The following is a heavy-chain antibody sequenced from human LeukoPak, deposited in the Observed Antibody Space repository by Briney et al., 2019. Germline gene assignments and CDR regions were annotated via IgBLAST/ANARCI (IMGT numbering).Heavy chain of an antibody. J-gene: IGHJ4*02. V-gene: IGHV3-48*04. Sequence: GGSLRLSCAASGFTFSSYWMSWVRQAPGKGLEWVSYISSSGSTIYYADSVKGRFTISRDNAKNSLYLQMNSLRAEDTAVYYCASSSGWYLGGFDYWGQGTLVTVSS. CDR2: ISSSGSTI. CDR1: GFTFSSYW. CDR3: ASSSGWYLGGFDY. D-gene: IGHD6-19*01.